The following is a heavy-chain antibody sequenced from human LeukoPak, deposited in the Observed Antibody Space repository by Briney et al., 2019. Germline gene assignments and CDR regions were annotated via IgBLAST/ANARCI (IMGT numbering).Heavy chain of an antibody. V-gene: IGHV3-48*01. CDR3: ARDLAQRSYYDILTGYYPPDY. J-gene: IGHJ4*02. D-gene: IGHD3-9*01. CDR2: ISSSSSTI. Sequence: PGGSLRLSCVASGITFSTYAMSWVRQAPGKGLEWVSYISSSSSTIYYADSVKGRFTISRDNAKNSLYLQMNSLRAEDTAVYYCARDLAQRSYYDILTGYYPPDYWGQGTLVTVSS. CDR1: GITFSTYA.